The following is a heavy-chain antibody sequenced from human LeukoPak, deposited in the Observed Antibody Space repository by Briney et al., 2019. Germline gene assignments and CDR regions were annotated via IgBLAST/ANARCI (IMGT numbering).Heavy chain of an antibody. J-gene: IGHJ4*02. CDR2: IVGRGSST. Sequence: GASLRLSCAASGFICSNYAMSWVRQAPGKGLEWVSAIVGRGSSTYYADSVKGRFTISRDNSKNTLYLQLNRLRAEDTAVYYCAKWGDYDILTGYYDSDYWGQGTLVTVSS. D-gene: IGHD3-9*01. CDR1: GFICSNYA. V-gene: IGHV3-23*01. CDR3: AKWGDYDILTGYYDSDY.